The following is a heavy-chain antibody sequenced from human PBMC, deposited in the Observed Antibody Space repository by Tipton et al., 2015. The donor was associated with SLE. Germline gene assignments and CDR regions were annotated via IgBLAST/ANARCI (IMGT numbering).Heavy chain of an antibody. V-gene: IGHV3-53*01. Sequence: SLRLSCAASGFTVSSNYMSWVRQAPGKGLEWVSVIYSGGSAYYADSVKGRFTISRDNAKNSLYLQMNSLRAEDTALYHCARTCGYSYGTNWFDPWGQGTLVTVSS. CDR3: ARTCGYSYGTNWFDP. J-gene: IGHJ5*02. D-gene: IGHD5-18*01. CDR1: GFTVSSNY. CDR2: IYSGGSA.